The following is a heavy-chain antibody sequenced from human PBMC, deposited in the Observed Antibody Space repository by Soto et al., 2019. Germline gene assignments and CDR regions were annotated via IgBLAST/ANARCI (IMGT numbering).Heavy chain of an antibody. CDR1: GGSFSDDASSSDWY. J-gene: IGHJ5*02. CDR3: ATWGRGVLLQNWFDP. Sequence: PSETLSLTCAVYGGSFSDDASSSDWYWNWIRQSPGKGLEWIGEIDRSGRTKYNPSLKSRVSISVDTSETQFSLKLSSVTAADTGVYYCATWGRGVLLQNWFDPWGQGALVTVSS. D-gene: IGHD3-10*01. CDR2: IDRSGRT. V-gene: IGHV4-34*01.